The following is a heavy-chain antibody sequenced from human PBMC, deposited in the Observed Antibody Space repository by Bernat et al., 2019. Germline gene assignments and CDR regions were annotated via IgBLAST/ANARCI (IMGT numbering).Heavy chain of an antibody. J-gene: IGHJ3*02. CDR1: GGSISSYY. CDR2: IYYSGST. Sequence: QVQLQESGPGLVKPSETLSLTCTVSGGSISSYYWSWIRQPPGKGLEWIGYIYYSGSTNYNPSLKSRVTISVDTSKNQFSPKLSSVTAADTAVYYCARAELWWGDAFDIWGQGTMVTVSS. CDR3: ARAELWWGDAFDI. V-gene: IGHV4-59*01. D-gene: IGHD2-15*01.